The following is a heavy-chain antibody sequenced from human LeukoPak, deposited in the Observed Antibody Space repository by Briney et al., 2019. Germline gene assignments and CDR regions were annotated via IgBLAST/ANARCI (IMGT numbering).Heavy chain of an antibody. Sequence: ASVKVSCKASGGTFSSYAISWVRQAPGQGLEWMGGIIPIFGTANYAQKFQGRVTITADKSTSTAYMELSSLRSEDTAVYYCARGEVLLWFGESYYFDYGGQGPLVTVPS. J-gene: IGHJ4*02. CDR1: GGTFSSYA. CDR2: IIPIFGTA. V-gene: IGHV1-69*06. D-gene: IGHD3-10*01. CDR3: ARGEVLLWFGESYYFDY.